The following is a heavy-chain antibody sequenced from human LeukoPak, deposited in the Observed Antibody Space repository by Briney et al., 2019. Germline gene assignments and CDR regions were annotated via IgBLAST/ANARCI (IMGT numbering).Heavy chain of an antibody. D-gene: IGHD4-17*01. CDR3: ARDEVDYGERDSYYYGVDV. V-gene: IGHV4-31*03. Sequence: SETLSLTCTVSGGSISSGGYYWSWIRQHPGKGLEWIGCIHYSGSTYYNPSHKSRGTISIDTSKNQFSLRLNSVTAADTAVYYCARDEVDYGERDSYYYGVDVWGQGTTVTVSS. CDR2: IHYSGST. CDR1: GGSISSGGYY. J-gene: IGHJ6*02.